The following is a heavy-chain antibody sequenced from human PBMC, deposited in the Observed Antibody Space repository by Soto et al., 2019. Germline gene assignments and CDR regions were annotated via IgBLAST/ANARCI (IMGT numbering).Heavy chain of an antibody. CDR1: GFPFSDYY. J-gene: IGHJ4*02. CDR3: ARRRPIGYYNY. CDR2: IGRSSSYI. Sequence: QVQLVEFGGDLVKPGGSLRLSCAASGFPFSDYYMSWIRQAPGKGLEWVSSIGRSSSYINYADSVKGRFTISRDNAKNSLYLQMNSLRAEDTAVYYCARRRPIGYYNYWGQGTLVTVSA. V-gene: IGHV3-11*05. D-gene: IGHD3-22*01.